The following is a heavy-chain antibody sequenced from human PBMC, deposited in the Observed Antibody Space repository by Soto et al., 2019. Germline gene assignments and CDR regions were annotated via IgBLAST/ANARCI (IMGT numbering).Heavy chain of an antibody. V-gene: IGHV3-15*01. D-gene: IGHD2-8*02. J-gene: IGHJ4*02. Sequence: EVQLVDSGGGLVKPGGSLRLSCAASGFGFSNAWMSWVRQAPGQGLEWVGRIKSKAHGGTTDYAAFVRGRFTISRDDSKNTLYLQMVSLETEDTAVYYCITGVFNSGGVDQWGQGTLVTVSS. CDR1: GFGFSNAW. CDR2: IKSKAHGGTT. CDR3: ITGVFNSGGVDQ.